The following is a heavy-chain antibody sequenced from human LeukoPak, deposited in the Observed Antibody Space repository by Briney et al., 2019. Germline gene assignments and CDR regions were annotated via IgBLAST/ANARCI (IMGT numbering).Heavy chain of an antibody. CDR2: INAGNDNT. D-gene: IGHD2-15*01. V-gene: IGHV1-3*01. J-gene: IGHJ5*02. CDR1: GHTFTSYA. Sequence: ASVKVSCKASGHTFTSYAMHWVRQAPGQRLEWMGWINAGNDNTKYSQKFQGRVTITRDTSASTAYMELSCLRSEDTAVYYCARDLGYCTGGTCYPNWFDPWGQGTLVAVSS. CDR3: ARDLGYCTGGTCYPNWFDP.